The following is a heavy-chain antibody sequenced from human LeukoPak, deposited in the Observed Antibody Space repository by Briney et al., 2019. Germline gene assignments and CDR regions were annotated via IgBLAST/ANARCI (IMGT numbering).Heavy chain of an antibody. Sequence: ASVKVSCKASGYIFTSYGISWVRQAPGQGLEWMGWINPNSGGTNYAQKFQGRVTMTRDTSISTAYMELSRLRSDDTAVYYCARGWDSGIHFDIWGQGTMVTVSS. CDR2: INPNSGGT. CDR3: ARGWDSGIHFDI. V-gene: IGHV1-2*02. J-gene: IGHJ3*02. CDR1: GYIFTSYG. D-gene: IGHD1-26*01.